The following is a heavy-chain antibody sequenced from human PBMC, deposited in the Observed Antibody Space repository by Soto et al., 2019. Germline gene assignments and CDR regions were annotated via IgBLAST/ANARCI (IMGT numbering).Heavy chain of an antibody. CDR1: SGSISSSNW. Sequence: PSETLSLTCAVSSGSISSSNWWSWVRQPPGKGLEWIGETYHSGSTNYNPSLKSRVTISVDKSKNQFSLKLSSVTAADTAVYYCARVENNWNPNAFDIWGQGTMVTVSS. V-gene: IGHV4-4*02. CDR2: TYHSGST. CDR3: ARVENNWNPNAFDI. D-gene: IGHD1-20*01. J-gene: IGHJ3*02.